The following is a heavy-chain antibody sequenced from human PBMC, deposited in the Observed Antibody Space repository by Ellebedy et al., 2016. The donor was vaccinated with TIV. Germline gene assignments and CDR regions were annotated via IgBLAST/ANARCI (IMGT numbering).Heavy chain of an antibody. CDR3: ARKTDTTGSGDY. Sequence: ESLKISCAASGFSVSHNFMTWVRQAPGKGLEWVSLIYSGGSTSYADSVKGRFTISRDNSRNTLYLQMNSLRAEETAVYYCARKTDTTGSGDYWGQGTLVTVSS. J-gene: IGHJ4*02. V-gene: IGHV3-53*01. CDR1: GFSVSHNF. CDR2: IYSGGST. D-gene: IGHD1-1*01.